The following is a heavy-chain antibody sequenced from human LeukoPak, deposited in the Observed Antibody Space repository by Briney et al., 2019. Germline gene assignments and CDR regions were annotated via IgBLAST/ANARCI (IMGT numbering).Heavy chain of an antibody. J-gene: IGHJ4*02. CDR3: ATCRDGYNLLDY. CDR2: ITGSGDST. V-gene: IGHV3-23*01. Sequence: GGSLRLSCVASGFTFSTYWMTWVRQAPGRGLEWVSGITGSGDSTFYADSVKGRFTISRGNSKNTLYLQMNSLRAEDTAIYYCATCRDGYNLLDYWGQGTLVTVSS. D-gene: IGHD5-24*01. CDR1: GFTFSTYW.